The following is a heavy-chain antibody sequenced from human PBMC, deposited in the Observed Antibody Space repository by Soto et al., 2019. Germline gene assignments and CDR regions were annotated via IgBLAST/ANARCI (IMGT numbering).Heavy chain of an antibody. Sequence: AGGSLRLSCAASGFTFSTYSMNWVRQAPGKGLEWIGYSSNSGSFTRYADSVKGRFSISRDNAKNSLYLQINSLRGDDTAIYYCVRSGDNYNLLDYWGQGAPVTVSS. J-gene: IGHJ4*02. D-gene: IGHD1-1*01. CDR2: SSNSGSFT. V-gene: IGHV3-21*05. CDR1: GFTFSTYS. CDR3: VRSGDNYNLLDY.